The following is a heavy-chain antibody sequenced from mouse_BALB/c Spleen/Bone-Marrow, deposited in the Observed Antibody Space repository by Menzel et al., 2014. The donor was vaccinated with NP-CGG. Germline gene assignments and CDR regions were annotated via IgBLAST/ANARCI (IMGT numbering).Heavy chain of an antibody. Sequence: QVQLQQSGAELVKPGTSVKLSCKASGYNFTSYWINWVRLRPGQGLEWIGDIYPGSGSTNYNEKFKSKATLTVDTSSSTAYMQLSSLASEDSALYYCARFSQLGLLAYWGQGTLVHVSA. J-gene: IGHJ3*01. CDR1: GYNFTSYW. CDR2: IYPGSGST. V-gene: IGHV1-55*01. D-gene: IGHD3-1*01. CDR3: ARFSQLGLLAY.